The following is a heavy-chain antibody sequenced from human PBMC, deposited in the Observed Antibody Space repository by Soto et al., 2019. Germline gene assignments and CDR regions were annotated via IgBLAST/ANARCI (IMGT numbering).Heavy chain of an antibody. CDR3: ARARGYYGMDV. Sequence: RGSLRLSSAASGFTFSSYWMHWVRQAPGKGLVWVSRINNDGSSTSYADSVKGRFTISRDNAKNTLYLQMNSLRAEDTAVYYCARARGYYGMDVWGQGTTVTVSS. CDR2: INNDGSST. V-gene: IGHV3-74*01. CDR1: GFTFSSYW. J-gene: IGHJ6*02.